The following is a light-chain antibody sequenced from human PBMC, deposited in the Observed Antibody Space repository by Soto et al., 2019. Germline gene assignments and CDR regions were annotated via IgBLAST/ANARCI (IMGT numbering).Light chain of an antibody. V-gene: IGKV4-1*01. CDR1: QSVLHSSTNKNY. Sequence: DIVMTQSPDSLAVSLGERATINCKSSQSVLHSSTNKNYLAWYQQKPGQSPNLLIYWASAREYGVPDRFSGSGSGTDFTLTITSLQAEDVAVYYCQQYYSIPWTFGQGTKVEIK. CDR3: QQYYSIPWT. CDR2: WAS. J-gene: IGKJ1*01.